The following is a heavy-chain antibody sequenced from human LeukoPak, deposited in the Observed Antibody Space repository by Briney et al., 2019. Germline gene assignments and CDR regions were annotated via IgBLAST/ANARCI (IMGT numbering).Heavy chain of an antibody. J-gene: IGHJ6*03. CDR3: ARDRVDIVASREDYYYYMDV. CDR2: IYHSGST. D-gene: IGHD5-12*01. V-gene: IGHV4-38-2*02. CDR1: GYSISSGYY. Sequence: SETLSLTCTVSGYSISSGYYWGWIRQPPGKGLEWIGSIYHSGSTYYNPSLKSRVTISVDTSKNQFSLKLSSVTAADTAVYYCARDRVDIVASREDYYYYMDVWGKGTTVTISS.